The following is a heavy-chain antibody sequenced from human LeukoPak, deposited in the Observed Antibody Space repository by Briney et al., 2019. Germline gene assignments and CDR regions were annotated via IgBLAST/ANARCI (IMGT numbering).Heavy chain of an antibody. CDR2: INPNSGGT. CDR1: GYTFTSYY. Sequence: ASVKVSCKASGYTFTSYYMHWVRQAPGQGLEWMGWINPNSGGTNYAQKFQGRVTMTRDTSISTAYMELSRLRSDDTAVYYCARDAGATVLSDYWGQGTLVTVSS. V-gene: IGHV1-2*02. CDR3: ARDAGATVLSDY. D-gene: IGHD1-26*01. J-gene: IGHJ4*02.